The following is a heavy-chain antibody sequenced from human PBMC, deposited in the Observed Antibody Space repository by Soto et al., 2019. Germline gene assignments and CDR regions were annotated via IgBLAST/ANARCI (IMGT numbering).Heavy chain of an antibody. D-gene: IGHD6-19*01. Sequence: SQTLSLTCAISGDSVSSNSAAWHWIRQSPSRGLEWLGRTYYRSRWINDYAVSVKSRITVAPDTPKNQFSLQLNSVTPEDTAVYFCARQNSIGWYSYYGMDVWGQGTTVTVSS. CDR1: GDSVSSNSAA. CDR3: ARQNSIGWYSYYGMDV. CDR2: TYYRSRWIN. J-gene: IGHJ6*02. V-gene: IGHV6-1*01.